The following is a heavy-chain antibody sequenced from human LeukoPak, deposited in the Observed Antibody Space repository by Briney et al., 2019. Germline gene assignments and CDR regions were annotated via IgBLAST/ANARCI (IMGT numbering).Heavy chain of an antibody. CDR3: ARHRRNYYYGMDV. J-gene: IGHJ6*02. Sequence: GGSLRLSCAASGFTFSSYSMNWVRQAPGKGLEWVANIKQDGSEKYYVDSVKGRFTISRDNAKNSLYLQMNSLRAEDTAVYYCARHRRNYYYGMDVWGQGTTVTVSS. CDR2: IKQDGSEK. V-gene: IGHV3-7*01. CDR1: GFTFSSYS.